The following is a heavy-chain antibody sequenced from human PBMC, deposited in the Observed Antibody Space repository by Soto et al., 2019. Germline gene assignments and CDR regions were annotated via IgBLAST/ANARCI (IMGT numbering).Heavy chain of an antibody. J-gene: IGHJ3*02. D-gene: IGHD1-1*01. V-gene: IGHV5-51*01. CDR3: ARRMAGATGDAFDI. CDR2: IYPGDSDS. CDR1: GYSFTTYW. Sequence: EVQLVQSGAEVEKPGESLKISCKGSGYSFTTYWIGWVRQMPGKGLELMGIIYPGDSDSTYSPSFQGQVTISADKSIRTAYLQWSSLKASDTAMYYCARRMAGATGDAFDIWGQGTMVTVSS.